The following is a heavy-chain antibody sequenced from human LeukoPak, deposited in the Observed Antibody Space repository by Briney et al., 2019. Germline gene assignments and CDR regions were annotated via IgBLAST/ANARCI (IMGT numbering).Heavy chain of an antibody. J-gene: IGHJ4*02. CDR2: VTGRGGST. CDR1: GFTFSNYA. CDR3: AKWGDFDILTGYYDSDF. V-gene: IGHV3-23*01. Sequence: SGGSLRLSCVASGFTFSNYAMSWVRQAPGKRLEWVSAVTGRGGSTYYADSVKGRFTVSRDNSRNTLFLQMNSLRAEDTAIYYCAKWGDFDILTGYYDSDFWGQGTLVTVSS. D-gene: IGHD3-9*01.